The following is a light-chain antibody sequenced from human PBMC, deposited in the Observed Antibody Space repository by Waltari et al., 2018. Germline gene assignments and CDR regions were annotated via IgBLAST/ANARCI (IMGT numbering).Light chain of an antibody. V-gene: IGLV2-23*02. Sequence: QSALTQPASVSGSPGQPITISCSRTNSDVVGSDYVSWYQHHPGKAPKLIIYDVTKGPSGVSNRFSGSKSGNTASLTISGLQAEDEADYYCSSYAGGNNLLFGGGTKVTVL. CDR3: SSYAGGNNLL. CDR1: NSDVVGSDY. CDR2: DVT. J-gene: IGLJ2*01.